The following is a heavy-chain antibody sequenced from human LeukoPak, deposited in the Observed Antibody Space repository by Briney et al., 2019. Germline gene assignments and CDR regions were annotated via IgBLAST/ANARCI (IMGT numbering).Heavy chain of an antibody. CDR3: ARDGYYDILTGTDF. Sequence: ASVKVSCKASGYTFNIYGIIWVRQAPGQGLEWVGWISTYNGNTSYAPNIQDRVTMTTDTSTSTAYMELRSLRSDDTAVYYCARDGYYDILTGTDFWGQGTLVTVSS. J-gene: IGHJ4*02. CDR2: ISTYNGNT. CDR1: GYTFNIYG. V-gene: IGHV1-18*01. D-gene: IGHD3-9*01.